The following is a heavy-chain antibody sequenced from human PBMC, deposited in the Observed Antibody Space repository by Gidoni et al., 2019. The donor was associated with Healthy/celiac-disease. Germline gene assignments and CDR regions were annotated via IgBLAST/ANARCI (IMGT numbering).Heavy chain of an antibody. CDR2: INPNSGGT. Sequence: QVQLVQSGAEVKKPGASVKVSCTASGYPFTGYYMHWVRQAPGQGLEWMGRINPNSGGTNYAQKFQGRVTMTRDTSISTAYMELSRLRSDDTAVYYCARVAAAGTGGWFDPWGQGTLVTVSS. J-gene: IGHJ5*02. V-gene: IGHV1-2*06. CDR1: GYPFTGYY. D-gene: IGHD6-13*01. CDR3: ARVAAAGTGGWFDP.